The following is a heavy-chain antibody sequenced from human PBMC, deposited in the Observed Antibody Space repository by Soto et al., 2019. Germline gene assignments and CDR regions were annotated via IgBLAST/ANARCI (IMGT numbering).Heavy chain of an antibody. CDR1: GYTFTSYA. CDR2: INAGNGNT. CDR3: ARDRYSNYGGGWFDP. D-gene: IGHD4-4*01. V-gene: IGHV1-3*01. J-gene: IGHJ5*02. Sequence: GASVKVSCKASGYTFTSYAMHWVRQAPGQRLEWMGWINAGNGNTKYSQKFQGRVTITRDTSASTAYMELGGLRSEDTAVYYCARDRYSNYGGGWFDPWGQGTLVTVSS.